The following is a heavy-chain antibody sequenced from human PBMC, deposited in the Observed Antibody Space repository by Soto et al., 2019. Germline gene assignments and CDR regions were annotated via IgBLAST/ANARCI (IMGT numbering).Heavy chain of an antibody. V-gene: IGHV4-61*01. CDR1: GDSVNSGNYY. D-gene: IGHD3-16*01. J-gene: IGHJ5*01. Sequence: PSEILSLTCTVSGDSVNSGNYYWSWMRQPPGKGLEWIGHIYYSGNTNYSPSLKSRITISLDTTNNQFSLNLNSVTAADTAVYYCARVPVDTYMIYWSDPWGQGTLVPVSS. CDR3: ARVPVDTYMIYWSDP. CDR2: IYYSGNT.